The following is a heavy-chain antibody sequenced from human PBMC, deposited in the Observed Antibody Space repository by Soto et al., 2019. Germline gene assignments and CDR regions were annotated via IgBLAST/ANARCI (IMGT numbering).Heavy chain of an antibody. CDR1: GFTFSSYW. J-gene: IGHJ4*02. CDR3: AREQQNMVATPKGLDY. Sequence: GGSLRLSCAASGFTFSSYWMHWVRQAPGKGLVWVSRINSDGSSTSYADSVKGRFTISRDNAKNTLYLQMNSLRAEDTAVYYCAREQQNMVATPKGLDYWGQGTLVTVSS. V-gene: IGHV3-74*01. CDR2: INSDGSST. D-gene: IGHD5-12*01.